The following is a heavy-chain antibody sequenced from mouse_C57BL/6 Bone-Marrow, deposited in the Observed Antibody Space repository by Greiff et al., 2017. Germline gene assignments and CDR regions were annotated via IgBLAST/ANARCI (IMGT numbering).Heavy chain of an antibody. V-gene: IGHV1-19*01. CDR2: INPYNGGT. CDR1: GYTFTDYY. D-gene: IGHD3-3*01. CDR3: ARRGDGGFAY. Sequence: EVQLKESGPVLVKPGASVKMSCKASGYTFTDYYMNWVKQSHGKSLEWIGVINPYNGGTSYNQKFKGKATLTVDKSSSTAYMELNSLTSEDSAVYYCARRGDGGFAYWGQGTLVTVSA. J-gene: IGHJ3*01.